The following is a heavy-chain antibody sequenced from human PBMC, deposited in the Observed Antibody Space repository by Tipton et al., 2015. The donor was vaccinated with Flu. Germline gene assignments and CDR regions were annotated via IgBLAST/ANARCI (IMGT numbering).Heavy chain of an antibody. V-gene: IGHV4-30-4*01. Sequence: TLSLTCTVSGGSIISGDYYWSWIRQPPGKGLEWIGNIFHSGNSYHNPSLKSRVTMSVETSKNQFSLKLSSVTAADTAVYYCATTTYYYGSGSHDYWGQGTLVTVSS. J-gene: IGHJ4*02. D-gene: IGHD3-10*01. CDR2: IFHSGNS. CDR1: GGSIISGDYY. CDR3: ATTTYYYGSGSHDY.